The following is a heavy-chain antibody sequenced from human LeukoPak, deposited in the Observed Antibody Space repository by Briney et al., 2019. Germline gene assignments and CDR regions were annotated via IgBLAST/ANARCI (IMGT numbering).Heavy chain of an antibody. CDR1: GDSVSSNCAA. CDR3: ARDSSYDYELDAFDI. D-gene: IGHD5-12*01. Sequence: SQTLSLTCAISGDSVSSNCAAWNWIPQSQARDLEGVGRTYCRSKWYNDYAVSVKSRITINPDTSKNQSSLQLNSVSPEDTAVYYCARDSSYDYELDAFDIWGQGTMVTVSS. CDR2: TYCRSKWYN. V-gene: IGHV6-1*01. J-gene: IGHJ3*02.